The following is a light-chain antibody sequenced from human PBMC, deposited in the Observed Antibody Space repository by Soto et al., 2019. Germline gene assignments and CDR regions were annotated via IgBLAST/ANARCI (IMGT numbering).Light chain of an antibody. CDR2: GNT. V-gene: IGLV1-40*01. Sequence: QPVLTQPPSVSGAPGQRVTISCTGSSSNIGAGYDVHWYQQLPGTAPKLLIYGNTNRPSGVPDRFSGSKSGTSASLAITGLRAEDEVDYYCQSYDSSLSSFVFGTGTKLTVL. CDR1: SSNIGAGYD. J-gene: IGLJ1*01. CDR3: QSYDSSLSSFV.